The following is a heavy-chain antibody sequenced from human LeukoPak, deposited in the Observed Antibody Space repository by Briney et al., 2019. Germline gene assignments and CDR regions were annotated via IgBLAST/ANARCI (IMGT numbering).Heavy chain of an antibody. CDR2: INPSGGST. CDR1: GYTFTGYY. Sequence: GASVKVSCKASGYTFTGYYMHWVRQAPGQGLEWMGIINPSGGSTSYAQKFQGRVTMTRDTSTSTVYMELSSLRSEDTAVYYCASIPRIVGATEAYFDYWGQGTLVTVSS. J-gene: IGHJ4*02. V-gene: IGHV1-46*01. CDR3: ASIPRIVGATEAYFDY. D-gene: IGHD1-26*01.